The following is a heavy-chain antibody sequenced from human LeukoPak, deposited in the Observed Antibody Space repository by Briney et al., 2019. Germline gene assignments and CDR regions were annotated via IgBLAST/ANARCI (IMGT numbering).Heavy chain of an antibody. CDR1: GGSFSGYY. J-gene: IGHJ5*02. Sequence: SETLSLTCAVYGGSFSGYYWSWLRQPPGKGLEWIGEINHSGSTNYNPSLKSRVTISVDSSKNQFSLKLSSVTAADTAVYYCARARDYDYVWGSYRLIDPWGQGTLVTVSS. V-gene: IGHV4-34*01. CDR2: INHSGST. CDR3: ARARDYDYVWGSYRLIDP. D-gene: IGHD3-16*02.